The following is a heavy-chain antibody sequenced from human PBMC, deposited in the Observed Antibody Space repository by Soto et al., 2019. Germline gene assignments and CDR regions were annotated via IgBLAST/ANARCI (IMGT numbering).Heavy chain of an antibody. CDR3: AHKKPLRRFDY. V-gene: IGHV2-5*02. J-gene: IGHJ4*02. CDR1: GFSLSTSGVV. CDR2: IYWDDDK. Sequence: QITLKESGPTLVKPTQTLTLTCTFSGFSLSTSGVVVGWIRQPPGKALEWLALIYWDDDKRYSPSLKSRLTITKDTSKNQVVLTMTNMDTVDTATYSCAHKKPLRRFDYWGQGTLVTVSS. D-gene: IGHD4-17*01.